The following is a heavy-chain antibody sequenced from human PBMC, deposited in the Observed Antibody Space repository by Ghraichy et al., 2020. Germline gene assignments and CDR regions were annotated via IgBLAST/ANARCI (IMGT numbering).Heavy chain of an antibody. D-gene: IGHD5-12*01. J-gene: IGHJ4*02. Sequence: SETLSLTCSVSGYSISSGYSWGWIRQSPGKGLEWIGSIYHSGSTFDNPSLKSRVTISVDTSKNQFSLKLRSVTAADTAVYYCARSRNTGYGIDDYWGQGTLVTVSS. CDR3: ARSRNTGYGIDDY. CDR1: GYSISSGYS. CDR2: IYHSGST. V-gene: IGHV4-38-2*02.